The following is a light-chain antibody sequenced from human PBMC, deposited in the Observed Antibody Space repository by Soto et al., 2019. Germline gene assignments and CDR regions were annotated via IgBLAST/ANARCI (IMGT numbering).Light chain of an antibody. CDR1: QDISNY. V-gene: IGKV1-33*01. CDR3: QQYKHLIT. J-gene: IGKJ5*01. CDR2: DAS. Sequence: DIQMTQSPSSLSASVGDRVTITCQARQDISNYLNWYQQKPGKAPKLLIYDASNLETGVPSRFSGSGSGTDFTFTITSLQPEYIATYYCQQYKHLITFGQGTRLEIK.